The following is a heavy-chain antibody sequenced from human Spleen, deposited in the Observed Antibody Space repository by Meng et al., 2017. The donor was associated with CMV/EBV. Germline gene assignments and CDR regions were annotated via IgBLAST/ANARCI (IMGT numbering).Heavy chain of an antibody. CDR3: ARSGYSDDISSDYWESRFWFDP. D-gene: IGHD3-22*01. J-gene: IGHJ5*02. V-gene: IGHV1-2*02. Sequence: YYIHWVRQAPGQGLEWMGWTNTNSGGTNYAQKFQGRVTMTRDTSISTAYMELSSLRSDDTAVYYCARSGYSDDISSDYWESRFWFDPWGQGTLVTVSS. CDR2: TNTNSGGT. CDR1: YY.